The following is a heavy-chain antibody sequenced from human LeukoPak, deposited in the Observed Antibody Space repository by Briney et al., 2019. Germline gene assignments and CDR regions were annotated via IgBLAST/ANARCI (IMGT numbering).Heavy chain of an antibody. CDR2: ISGSGGST. V-gene: IGHV3-23*01. CDR1: GFTFSSYA. J-gene: IGHJ5*02. Sequence: PGGSLRLSCAASGFTFSSYAMSWVRQAPGKGLEWVSAISGSGGSTYYADSVKGRFTISRDNAKNTLYLQMNSLRAEDTAVYYCNILRFLEWAGGWFDPWGQGTLVTVSS. CDR3: NILRFLEWAGGWFDP. D-gene: IGHD3-3*01.